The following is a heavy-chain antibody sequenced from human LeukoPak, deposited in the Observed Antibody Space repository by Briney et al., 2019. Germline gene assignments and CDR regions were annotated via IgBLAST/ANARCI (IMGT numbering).Heavy chain of an antibody. CDR3: ARDFTYFRSSILDY. V-gene: IGHV3-30*03. J-gene: IGHJ4*02. CDR1: GFTFSSYG. Sequence: GGSPRLSCAASGFTFSSYGMHWVRQAPGKGLEWLGVMSYDASNREYADSVKDRFIISRDNSRNTLHLQMNSLRPEDMAMYYCARDFTYFRSSILDYWGRGTLVIVSS. D-gene: IGHD6-6*01. CDR2: MSYDASNR.